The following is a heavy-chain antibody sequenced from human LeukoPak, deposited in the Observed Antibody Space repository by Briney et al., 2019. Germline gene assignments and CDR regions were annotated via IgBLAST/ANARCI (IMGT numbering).Heavy chain of an antibody. CDR3: ARGMPSSVDY. CDR2: INAYNGNT. V-gene: IGHV1-18*01. CDR1: DYTFTSYV. J-gene: IGHJ4*02. D-gene: IGHD2-2*01. Sequence: ASVKVSCKASDYTFTSYVFSWVRQAPGQGLEWMGWINAYNGNTNYAQKLQGRVTMTTDTSTSTAYMELRSLRSDDTALYYCARGMPSSVDYWGQGTLVTVSS.